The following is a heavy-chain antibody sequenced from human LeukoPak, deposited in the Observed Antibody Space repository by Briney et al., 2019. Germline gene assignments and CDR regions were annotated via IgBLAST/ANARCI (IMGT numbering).Heavy chain of an antibody. J-gene: IGHJ3*02. D-gene: IGHD3-22*01. V-gene: IGHV4-4*02. CDR3: ARAPYYYDSSGFPPDI. CDR2: IYHSGST. Sequence: SETLSLTCAVSGGSISSSNWWSWVRQPPGKGLEWIGEIYHSGSTNYNPSLKGRVTISVDKSKNQFSLKLSSVTAADTAVYYCARAPYYYDSSGFPPDIWGQGTMVTVSS. CDR1: GGSISSSNW.